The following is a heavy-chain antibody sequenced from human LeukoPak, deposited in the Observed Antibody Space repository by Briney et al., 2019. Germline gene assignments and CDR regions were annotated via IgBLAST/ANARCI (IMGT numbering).Heavy chain of an antibody. Sequence: GGSLRLSCAASGFFFNTNAMSWVRQAPGMGLEWVAAIGNSDETYYADSVKGRFTISRDNSKNTLYLQMNSLRAEDTAVYYCAKEDPGYSSSWYPTRLFDYWGQGTLVTVSS. CDR1: GFFFNTNA. D-gene: IGHD6-13*01. CDR3: AKEDPGYSSSWYPTRLFDY. CDR2: IGNSDET. V-gene: IGHV3-23*01. J-gene: IGHJ4*02.